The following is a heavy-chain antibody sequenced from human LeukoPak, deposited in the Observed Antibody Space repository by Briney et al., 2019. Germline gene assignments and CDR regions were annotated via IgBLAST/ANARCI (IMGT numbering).Heavy chain of an antibody. CDR3: TRAHNWKYGTFDY. Sequence: NPGGSLRLSCAASGFTFSSYSMNWVRQAPGKGLEWVSSISSSSSYIYYADSVKGRLTISRDNAKNSLYLQMNSLRAEDTAVYYCTRAHNWKYGTFDYWGQGTLVTVSS. V-gene: IGHV3-21*01. CDR2: ISSSSSYI. CDR1: GFTFSSYS. D-gene: IGHD1-7*01. J-gene: IGHJ4*02.